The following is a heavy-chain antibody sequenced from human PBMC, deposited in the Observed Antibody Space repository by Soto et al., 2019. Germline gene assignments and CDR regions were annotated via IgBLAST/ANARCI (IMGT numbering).Heavy chain of an antibody. J-gene: IGHJ4*02. CDR2: FDPEDGET. Sequence: GSSVKVSCKVSGYTLTELSMHWVRQAPGKGLEWMGGFDPEDGETIYAQKLQGRVTMTTDTSTSTAYMELRSLRSDDTAVYYCAKGYASGSYGKSRPDLLDYWGRGALVTFAS. CDR3: AKGYASGSYGKSRPDLLDY. CDR1: GYTLTELS. D-gene: IGHD3-10*01. V-gene: IGHV1-24*01.